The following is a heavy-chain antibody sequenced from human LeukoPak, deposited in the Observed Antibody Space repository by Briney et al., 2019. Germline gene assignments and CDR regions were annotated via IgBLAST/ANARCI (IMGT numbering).Heavy chain of an antibody. CDR1: GYTFTNYD. CDR2: MNPNSGNT. D-gene: IGHD4-17*01. Sequence: ASVKVSCKSSGYTFTNYDINWVRQATGQGLEWMGWMNPNSGNTGYAQKFQGRVTMTRNTSISTAYMELSSLRSEDTAVYYCARGNYGDYYYYYGMDVWGQGTTVTVSS. J-gene: IGHJ6*02. V-gene: IGHV1-8*01. CDR3: ARGNYGDYYYYYGMDV.